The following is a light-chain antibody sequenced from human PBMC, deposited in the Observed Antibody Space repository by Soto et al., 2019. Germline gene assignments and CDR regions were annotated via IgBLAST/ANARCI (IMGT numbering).Light chain of an antibody. CDR2: EVS. J-gene: IGLJ3*02. CDR1: SSDFDAYNY. V-gene: IGLV2-14*01. CDR3: SSYTSSRVWV. Sequence: QSALTQPASVSGSRGQSITVSCSGTSSDFDAYNYVSWYQQHPGKAPKLMIYEVSNRPSGVSNRFSGSKSGNTASLTISGLQAEDEGDYYCSSYTSSRVWVFGGGTKLTVL.